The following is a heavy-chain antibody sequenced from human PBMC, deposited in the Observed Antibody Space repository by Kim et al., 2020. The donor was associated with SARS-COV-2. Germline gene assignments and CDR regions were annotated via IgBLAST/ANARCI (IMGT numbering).Heavy chain of an antibody. CDR3: ARMGGKRWSSSWRNDAFDI. CDR1: GGSFSGYY. J-gene: IGHJ3*02. V-gene: IGHV4-34*01. CDR2: INHSGST. Sequence: SETLSLTCAVYGGSFSGYYWSWIRQPPGKGLEWIGEINHSGSTNYNPSLKSRVTISVDTSKNQFSLKLSSVTAADTAVYYCARMGGKRWSSSWRNDAFDIWGQGTMVTVSS. D-gene: IGHD6-13*01.